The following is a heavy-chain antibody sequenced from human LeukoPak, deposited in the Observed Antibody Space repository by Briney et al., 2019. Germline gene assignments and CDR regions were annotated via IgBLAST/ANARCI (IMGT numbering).Heavy chain of an antibody. V-gene: IGHV4-61*02. J-gene: IGHJ6*03. CDR1: GGTINSGEHY. D-gene: IGHD3-10*01. CDR3: ARTVGDGSGSYLYYYYYMDV. Sequence: ASQTLSLTCTVSGGTINSGEHYWGWIRQPAGKGLEWIGRIYTSGSTNYNPSLKSRVTMSVDTSKNQFSLKLSSVTAADTAVYYCARTVGDGSGSYLYYYYYMDVWGKGTTVTVSS. CDR2: IYTSGST.